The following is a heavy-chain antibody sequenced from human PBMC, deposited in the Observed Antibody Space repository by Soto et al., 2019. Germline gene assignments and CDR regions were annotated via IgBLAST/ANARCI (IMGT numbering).Heavy chain of an antibody. CDR1: GFTLTTHW. V-gene: IGHV3-7*05. J-gene: IGHJ4*02. CDR2: IKEDGSEK. CDR3: SRTNIASAGTDF. Sequence: GGSLRLSCAASGFTLTTHWISWIRQAPGKGLEWVARIKEDGSEKYYVDSVKGRLTISRDNAENSVHLQMNSLTGEDTAMYYCSRTNIASAGTDFSGQGTLVTVSS. D-gene: IGHD6-13*01.